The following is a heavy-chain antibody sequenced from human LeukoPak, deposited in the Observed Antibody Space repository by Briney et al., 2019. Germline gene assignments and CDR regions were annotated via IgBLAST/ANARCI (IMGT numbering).Heavy chain of an antibody. CDR2: ILPGGGTT. J-gene: IGHJ3*02. D-gene: IGHD2-15*01. CDR1: GFAFSSHA. CDR3: AQDRLTLTVVPNDAFDI. V-gene: IGHV3-23*01. Sequence: GGSLRLSCAASGFAFSSHAMSWVRQAPGKGLEWVSSILPGGGTTYSADSVKGRFTVSRDNSKNTLYLQMNSLRNEDTAVYFCAQDRLTLTVVPNDAFDIWGHGTMVTVSS.